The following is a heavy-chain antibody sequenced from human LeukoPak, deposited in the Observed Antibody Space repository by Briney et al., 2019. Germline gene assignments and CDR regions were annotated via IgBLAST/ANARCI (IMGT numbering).Heavy chain of an antibody. CDR3: ARSLGYCSSTSCYGGYYFDY. D-gene: IGHD2-2*01. Sequence: ASVKVSCKASGSTFSSYAISWVRQAPGQGLEWMGGIIPIFGTANYAQKFQGRVTITADESTSTAYMELSSLRSEDTAVYYCARSLGYCSSTSCYGGYYFDYWGQGTLVTVSS. J-gene: IGHJ4*02. V-gene: IGHV1-69*01. CDR1: GSTFSSYA. CDR2: IIPIFGTA.